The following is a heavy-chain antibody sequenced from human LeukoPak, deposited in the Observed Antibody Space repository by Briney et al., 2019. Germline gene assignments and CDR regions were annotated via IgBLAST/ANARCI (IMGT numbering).Heavy chain of an antibody. V-gene: IGHV1-69*13. J-gene: IGHJ4*02. CDR2: IIPIFGTA. Sequence: SVKVSCKASGGTFSSYAVSWVRQAPGQGLEWMGGIIPIFGTANYAQKFKGRVTITADESTSTDYMELSSLRSEDAAVYSCARVLIAAAGYYFEYWGQETLVTVSS. CDR3: ARVLIAAAGYYFEY. D-gene: IGHD6-13*01. CDR1: GGTFSSYA.